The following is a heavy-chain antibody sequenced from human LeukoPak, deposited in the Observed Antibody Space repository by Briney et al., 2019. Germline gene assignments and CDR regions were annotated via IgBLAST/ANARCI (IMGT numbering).Heavy chain of an antibody. D-gene: IGHD6-13*01. CDR3: ARDPGSSWYFSSSPYFDY. CDR1: GFTFSSYG. J-gene: IGHJ4*02. V-gene: IGHV3-23*01. CDR2: ISGSGGST. Sequence: PGGSLRLSCAASGFTFSSYGMSWVRQAPGKGLEWVSAISGSGGSTYYADSVKGRFTISRDNAKNTLYLQMNSLRAEDTAVYYCARDPGSSWYFSSSPYFDYWGQGTLVTVSS.